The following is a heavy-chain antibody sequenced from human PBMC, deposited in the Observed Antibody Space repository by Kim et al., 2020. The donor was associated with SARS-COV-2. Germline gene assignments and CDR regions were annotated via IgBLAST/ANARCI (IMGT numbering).Heavy chain of an antibody. CDR1: GDSVSSNSAA. Sequence: SQTLSLTCAISGDSVSSNSAAWSWIRQSPSRGLEWLGRTYYRSKWYNDYAVSVKSRITINPDTSKNQFSLQLNSVTPEDTALYYCARRIAVAGSHPHYFYGMDVWGQGTTVIVSS. D-gene: IGHD6-19*01. V-gene: IGHV6-1*01. CDR3: ARRIAVAGSHPHYFYGMDV. J-gene: IGHJ6*02. CDR2: TYYRSKWYN.